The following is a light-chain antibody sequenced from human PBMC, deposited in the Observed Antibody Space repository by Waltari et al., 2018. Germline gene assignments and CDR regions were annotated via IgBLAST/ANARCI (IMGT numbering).Light chain of an antibody. J-gene: IGLJ2*01. V-gene: IGLV2-14*01. CDR1: SSDVGGYNY. CDR2: EVS. Sequence: QSALTQPASVSGSPGQSITISCTGSSSDVGGYNYVSWYQQHPGKAPKRMIYEVSKRPSGVSNRFSGSKSGNTASLTISGLQAEDEADYYCSSYTTSSTVVFGGGTKVTVL. CDR3: SSYTTSSTVV.